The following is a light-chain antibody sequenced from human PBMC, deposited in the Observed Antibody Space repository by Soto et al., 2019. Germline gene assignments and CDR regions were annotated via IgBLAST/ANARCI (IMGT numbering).Light chain of an antibody. CDR3: QHYYSYPWT. CDR2: KAS. J-gene: IGKJ1*01. Sequence: DILMTQSPSTLSASVGDTVAITCRASQTISSWVAWYQQKPGRAPKLLIYKASSLESGVPSRFSGSGSGTEFTLTINSLQPDDFATYYCQHYYSYPWTFGQGTKVDIK. CDR1: QTISSW. V-gene: IGKV1-5*03.